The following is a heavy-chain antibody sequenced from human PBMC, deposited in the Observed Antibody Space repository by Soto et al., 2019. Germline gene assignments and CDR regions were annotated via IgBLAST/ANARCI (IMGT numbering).Heavy chain of an antibody. CDR3: ARDGSYGDYGLYYYYYMDV. J-gene: IGHJ6*03. CDR2: INAGNGNT. CDR1: GYTFTSYA. V-gene: IGHV1-3*01. Sequence: RASVKVSCKASGYTFTSYAMHWVRQAPGQRLEWMGWINAGNGNTKYSQKFQGRVTITRDTSASTAYMELSSLRSEDTAVYYCARDGSYGDYGLYYYYYMDVWGKGTTVTVSS. D-gene: IGHD4-17*01.